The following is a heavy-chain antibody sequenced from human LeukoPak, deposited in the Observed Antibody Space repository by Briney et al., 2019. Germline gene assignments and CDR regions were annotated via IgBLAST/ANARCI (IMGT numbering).Heavy chain of an antibody. J-gene: IGHJ6*03. Sequence: GGSLRLSCAASGFTFSSYSMNWVRQAPGKGLEWVSSISSSSSYIYYADSVKGRFTISRDNAKNSLYLQMNSLRAEDTAVYYCARESTVTTAPDYYYYYMDVWGKGTTVTVSS. CDR3: ARESTVTTAPDYYYYYMDV. CDR1: GFTFSSYS. V-gene: IGHV3-21*01. D-gene: IGHD4-17*01. CDR2: ISSSSSYI.